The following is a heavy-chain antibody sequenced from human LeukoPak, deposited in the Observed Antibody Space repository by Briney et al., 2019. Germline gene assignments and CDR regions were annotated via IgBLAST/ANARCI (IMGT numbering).Heavy chain of an antibody. D-gene: IGHD3-22*01. CDR1: GGSFSGYY. J-gene: IGHJ4*02. Sequence: PSETLSLTCAVYGGSFSGYYWSWIRQPPGKGLEWIGEINHSGSTNYNPSLKSRVTISVDTSKNQFSLKLSSVTAADTAVYYCARLQPLRFYDSSGYDFFDYWGQGTLVTVSS. CDR2: INHSGST. V-gene: IGHV4-34*01. CDR3: ARLQPLRFYDSSGYDFFDY.